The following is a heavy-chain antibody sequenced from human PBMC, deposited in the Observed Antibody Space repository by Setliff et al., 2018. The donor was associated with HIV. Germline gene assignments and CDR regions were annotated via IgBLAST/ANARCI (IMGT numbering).Heavy chain of an antibody. Sequence: ASVKVSCKASGYSFTTYDLNWVRQATGQGLEWMGWMNPHSGKTGYAQEFQGRVTMTWDTSTSTAYMELSSLRSDDTAVYYCARTDRDPWGQGTLVTVSS. CDR1: GYSFTTYD. J-gene: IGHJ5*01. CDR3: ARTDRDP. V-gene: IGHV1-8*01. CDR2: MNPHSGKT.